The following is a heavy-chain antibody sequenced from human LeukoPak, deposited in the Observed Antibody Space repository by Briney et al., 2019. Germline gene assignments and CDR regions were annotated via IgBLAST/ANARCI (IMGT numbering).Heavy chain of an antibody. CDR3: ARDPGSGYEEHFDY. CDR2: ISSSGSSI. D-gene: IGHD5-12*01. Sequence: GGSLRLSCAASGFTFSSYEMNWIRQAPGKGLEWVSYISSSGSSIYYADSVKGRFTISRDNAKDSLYLQMNSLRAEDTAVYYCARDPGSGYEEHFDYWGQGTLVTVSS. J-gene: IGHJ4*02. V-gene: IGHV3-48*03. CDR1: GFTFSSYE.